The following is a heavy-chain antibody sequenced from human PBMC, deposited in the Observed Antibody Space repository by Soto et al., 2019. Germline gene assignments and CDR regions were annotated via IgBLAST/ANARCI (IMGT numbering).Heavy chain of an antibody. Sequence: GGSLRLSCAASGFMFSNHGMHWVRQAPGKGLEWVAVIWSDGNNRYYADSVKGRFTISRDNSKNTVYLQMNSLRAEDTAVYYCVRGDNWNDEASAYWXQGTLVTVSS. CDR1: GFMFSNHG. J-gene: IGHJ4*02. CDR3: VRGDNWNDEASAY. CDR2: IWSDGNNR. V-gene: IGHV3-33*01. D-gene: IGHD1-1*01.